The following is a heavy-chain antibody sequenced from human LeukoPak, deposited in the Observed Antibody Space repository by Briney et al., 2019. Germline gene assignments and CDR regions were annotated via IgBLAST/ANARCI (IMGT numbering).Heavy chain of an antibody. J-gene: IGHJ4*02. Sequence: GGSLRLSCAASGFTFSDYYMSWIRQAPGKGLEWVSYISTTSSYTDYADSVKGRFTISRDNARNSLYLQMNSLRDEDTAVYYCARDGLHTAHFDYWGQGTLVTVSS. CDR3: ARDGLHTAHFDY. V-gene: IGHV3-11*06. D-gene: IGHD5-18*01. CDR2: ISTTSSYT. CDR1: GFTFSDYY.